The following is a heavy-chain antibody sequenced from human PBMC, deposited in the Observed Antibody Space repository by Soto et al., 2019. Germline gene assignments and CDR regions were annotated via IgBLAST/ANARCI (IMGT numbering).Heavy chain of an antibody. CDR2: IYYSGST. D-gene: IGHD2-15*01. V-gene: IGHV4-39*01. CDR3: ASIYCSGGSCYSEWNWFDP. J-gene: IGHJ5*02. Sequence: PSETLSLTCTVSVGSISSSSYYWGWIRQPPGKGLEWIGSIYYSGSTYYNPSLKSRVTISVDTPKNQFSLKLSSVTAADTAVYYCASIYCSGGSCYSEWNWFDPWGQGTLVTVSS. CDR1: VGSISSSSYY.